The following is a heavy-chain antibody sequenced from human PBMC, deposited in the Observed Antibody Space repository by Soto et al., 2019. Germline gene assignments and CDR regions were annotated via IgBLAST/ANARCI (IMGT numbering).Heavy chain of an antibody. CDR2: IWYDGSNK. CDR3: ARDTARAMVRIYYGMDV. J-gene: IGHJ6*02. CDR1: GFTFSSYG. D-gene: IGHD3-10*01. Sequence: QVQLVESGGGVVQPGRSLRLSCAASGFTFSSYGMHWVRQAPGKGLEWVAVIWYDGSNKYYADSVKGRFTISRDNSKNTLYLQMNSLRAEDTAVYYCARDTARAMVRIYYGMDVWGQGTTVTGS. V-gene: IGHV3-33*01.